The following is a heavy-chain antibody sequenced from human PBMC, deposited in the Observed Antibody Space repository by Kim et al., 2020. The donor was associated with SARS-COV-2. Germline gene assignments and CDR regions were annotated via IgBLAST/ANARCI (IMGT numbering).Heavy chain of an antibody. CDR2: IVYTDET. D-gene: IGHD1-1*01. V-gene: IGHV3-23*01. Sequence: GGSLRLSCAVSGFTLSGNGMSWVRQAPGKGLECVSSIVYTDETSYADSVKGRFTISRDNSKNMLYLQMNSLRAEDTAVYYCGGHGGNSHWGQGVLVTVSS. J-gene: IGHJ4*02. CDR3: GGHGGNSH. CDR1: GFTLSGNG.